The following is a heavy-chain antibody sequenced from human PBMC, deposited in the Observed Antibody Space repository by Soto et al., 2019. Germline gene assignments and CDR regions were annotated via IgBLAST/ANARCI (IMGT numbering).Heavy chain of an antibody. CDR3: AKVGGYCSGGSCYRMYYFDY. J-gene: IGHJ4*02. D-gene: IGHD2-15*01. Sequence: GGSLRLSCAASGFTFSSYGMHWVRQAPGKGLEWVAVISYDGSNKYYADSVKGRFTISRDNSKNTLYLQMNSLRAEDTAVYYCAKVGGYCSGGSCYRMYYFDYWGQGTLVTVSS. V-gene: IGHV3-30*18. CDR1: GFTFSSYG. CDR2: ISYDGSNK.